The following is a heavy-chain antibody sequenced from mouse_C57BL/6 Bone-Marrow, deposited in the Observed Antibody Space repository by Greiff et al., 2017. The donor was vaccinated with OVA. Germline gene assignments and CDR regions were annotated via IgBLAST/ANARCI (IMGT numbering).Heavy chain of an antibody. CDR3: ARGITTVVLRVDV. D-gene: IGHD1-1*01. CDR2: ISDGGSYT. CDR1: GFTFSSYA. J-gene: IGHJ1*03. V-gene: IGHV5-4*03. Sequence: VKLQESGGGLVKPGGSLKLSCAASGFTFSSYAMSWVRQTPEKRLEWVATISDGGSYTYYPDNVKGRFTISRDNAKNNLYLQMSHLKSEDTAMYYCARGITTVVLRVDVWGTGTTVTVSS.